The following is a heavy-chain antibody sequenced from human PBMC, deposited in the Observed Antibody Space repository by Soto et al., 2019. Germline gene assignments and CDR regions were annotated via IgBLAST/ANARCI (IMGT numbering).Heavy chain of an antibody. CDR3: ASGVKAGVRAGEGYFEHYYYMDV. D-gene: IGHD3-10*01. Sequence: QVQLVQSGAEVKKPGSSVKVSCKASGGTFSSYTISWVRQAPGQGLEWMGRIIPVLGIANYAQKFQGRVTITADKSTSTAYMELSSLRSEDTAVYYCASGVKAGVRAGEGYFEHYYYMDVWGKGTTVTVSS. CDR2: IIPVLGIA. CDR1: GGTFSSYT. V-gene: IGHV1-69*02. J-gene: IGHJ6*03.